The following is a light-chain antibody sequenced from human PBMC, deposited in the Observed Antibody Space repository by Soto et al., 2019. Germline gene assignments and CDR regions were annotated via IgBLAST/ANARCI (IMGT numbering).Light chain of an antibody. Sequence: VLTQSKPTLSASAGDRAPLSCRASQSVSSYLAWYQQKPGQAPRLLIYDASNRATGIPARFSGSGSGTDFTLTISSLEPEDFAVYYCQQRSNWPSITSGQ. CDR3: QQRSNWPSIT. CDR2: DAS. V-gene: IGKV3-11*01. CDR1: QSVSSY. J-gene: IGKJ5*01.